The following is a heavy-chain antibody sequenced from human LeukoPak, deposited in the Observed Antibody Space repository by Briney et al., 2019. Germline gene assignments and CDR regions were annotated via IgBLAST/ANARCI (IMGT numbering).Heavy chain of an antibody. Sequence: GGSLRLSCAASGFSFTNAWMSWVSQVPGKGVEWVGRINNKFHVGTVDYAPPVKGRFTISRHDLTNTLFLQMNSLKPEDTAVYYCSTDPGDYEIFWGQGTLVTVSS. CDR1: GFSFTNAW. CDR3: STDPGDYEIF. J-gene: IGHJ4*02. D-gene: IGHD4-17*01. CDR2: INNKFHVGTV. V-gene: IGHV3-15*01.